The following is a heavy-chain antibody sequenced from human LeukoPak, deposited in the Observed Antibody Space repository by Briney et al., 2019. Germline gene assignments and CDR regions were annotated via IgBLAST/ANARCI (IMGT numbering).Heavy chain of an antibody. V-gene: IGHV1-69*04. CDR1: GGTFSSYA. CDR3: ARSIAAAATFDY. Sequence: SVKVSCKASGGTFSSYAISWVRQAPGQGLEWMGRIIPILGIANYAQKFQGRVAITADKSTSTAYMELSSLRSEDTAVYYCARSIAAAATFDYWGQGTLVTVSS. D-gene: IGHD6-13*01. CDR2: IIPILGIA. J-gene: IGHJ4*02.